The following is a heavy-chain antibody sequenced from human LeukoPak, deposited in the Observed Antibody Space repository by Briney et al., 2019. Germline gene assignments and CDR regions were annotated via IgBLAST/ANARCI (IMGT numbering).Heavy chain of an antibody. V-gene: IGHV3-30*02. CDR3: ARHVFQHQRFQKYYFDY. CDR2: IRYDGSNK. J-gene: IGHJ4*02. CDR1: GFTFSSYG. D-gene: IGHD2-21*01. Sequence: GGSLRLSCAASGFTFSSYGMHWVRQAPGKGLEWVAFIRYDGSNKYYADSVKGRFTISRDNSKNTLYLQMNSLRAEDTAVYYCARHVFQHQRFQKYYFDYWGQGTLVTVSS.